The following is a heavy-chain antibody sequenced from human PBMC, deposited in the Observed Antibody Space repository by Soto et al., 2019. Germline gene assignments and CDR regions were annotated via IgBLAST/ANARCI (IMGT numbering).Heavy chain of an antibody. Sequence: GGALRLSCAASGFTFSSYAMSWVRQAPGKGLEWVSAISGSGGSTYYADSVKGRFTISRDNSKNTLYLQMNSLRAEDTAVYYCAKDIVVVVAATFDYWGQGTLVTVSS. J-gene: IGHJ4*02. V-gene: IGHV3-23*01. CDR1: GFTFSSYA. CDR2: ISGSGGST. D-gene: IGHD2-15*01. CDR3: AKDIVVVVAATFDY.